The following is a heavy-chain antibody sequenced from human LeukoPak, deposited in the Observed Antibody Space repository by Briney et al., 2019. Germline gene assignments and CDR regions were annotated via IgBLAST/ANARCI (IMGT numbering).Heavy chain of an antibody. D-gene: IGHD6-13*01. Sequence: PGGSLRLSWSASGFTFSSYAMHWVRQAPGKGLEYVSAISSNGGSTYYADSVKGRFTISRDNSKNTLYLQMSSLRAEDTAVYYCVKGGHSSSWYGLGYYFDYWGQGTLVTVSS. J-gene: IGHJ4*02. CDR2: ISSNGGST. CDR3: VKGGHSSSWYGLGYYFDY. V-gene: IGHV3-64D*06. CDR1: GFTFSSYA.